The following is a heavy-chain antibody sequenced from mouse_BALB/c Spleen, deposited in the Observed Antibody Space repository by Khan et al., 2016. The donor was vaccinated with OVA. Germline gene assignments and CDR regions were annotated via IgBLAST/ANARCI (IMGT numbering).Heavy chain of an antibody. CDR3: ASSVASNAVVATDVDY. J-gene: IGHJ2*01. CDR2: ISYSGRT. Sequence: EVQLQESGPGLVKPSQSLSLTCTVTGYSITSDYAWNWIRQFPGNKLEWMGYISYSGRTSYNPSLKSRISITRDTSKNQLFLHLNAMTTEDTATYTCASSVASNAVVATDVDYGPRGTTLAVSA. D-gene: IGHD1-1*01. V-gene: IGHV3-2*02. CDR1: GYSITSDYA.